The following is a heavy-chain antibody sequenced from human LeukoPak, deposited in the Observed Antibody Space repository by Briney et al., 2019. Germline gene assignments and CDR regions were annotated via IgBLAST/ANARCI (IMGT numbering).Heavy chain of an antibody. CDR2: IDPSDSYT. CDR3: AIRYYYSGADAFDV. CDR1: GYSFTSYW. D-gene: IGHD3-10*01. Sequence: GESLKISCKGSGYSFTSYWISWVRQMPGKGLEWMGRIDPSDSYTNYSPSFQGHVTISADKSISTAYLQWHSLKASDTAMYYCAIRYYYSGADAFDVWGQGTMVTVSS. V-gene: IGHV5-10-1*01. J-gene: IGHJ3*01.